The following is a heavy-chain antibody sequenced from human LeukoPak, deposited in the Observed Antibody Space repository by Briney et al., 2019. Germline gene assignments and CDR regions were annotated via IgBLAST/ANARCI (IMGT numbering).Heavy chain of an antibody. Sequence: GGSLRLSCAASGFTFSSYGMHWVRQAPGKGLEWVAVISYDGSNKYYADSVKGRFTISRDNSKNTLYLQMNSLRAEDTAVYYCARSRVGAVEGDYWGQGTLVTVSS. V-gene: IGHV3-30*03. D-gene: IGHD1-26*01. CDR2: ISYDGSNK. CDR3: ARSRVGAVEGDY. J-gene: IGHJ4*02. CDR1: GFTFSSYG.